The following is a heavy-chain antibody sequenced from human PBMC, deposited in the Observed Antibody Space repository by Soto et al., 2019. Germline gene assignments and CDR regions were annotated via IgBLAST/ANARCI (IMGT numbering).Heavy chain of an antibody. V-gene: IGHV1-3*01. D-gene: IGHD6-13*01. CDR1: GDTFTSYA. CDR2: INAGNGNT. CDR3: ASVAAAGRGFDY. J-gene: IGHJ4*02. Sequence: GASVKVSCKASGDTFTSYAMHWVRQAPGQRLEWMGWINAGNGNTKYSQKFQGRVTITRDTSASTAYMELSSLRSEDTAVYYCASVAAAGRGFDYWGQGTLVTVSS.